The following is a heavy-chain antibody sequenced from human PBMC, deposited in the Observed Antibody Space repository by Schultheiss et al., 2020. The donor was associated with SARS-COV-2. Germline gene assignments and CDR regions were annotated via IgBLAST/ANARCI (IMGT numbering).Heavy chain of an antibody. J-gene: IGHJ4*02. V-gene: IGHV4-34*01. CDR3: ARGLGTIDY. Sequence: GSLRLSCAASGFTVSSNYMSWVRQAPGKGLEWIGEINHSGSTNYNPSLKSRVTISVDTSKNQFSLKLSSVTAADTAVYYCARGLGTIDYWGQGTLVTVSS. D-gene: IGHD1-7*01. CDR1: GFTVSSNY. CDR2: INHSGST.